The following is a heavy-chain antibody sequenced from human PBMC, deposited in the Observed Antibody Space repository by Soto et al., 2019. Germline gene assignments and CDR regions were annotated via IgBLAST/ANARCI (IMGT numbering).Heavy chain of an antibody. D-gene: IGHD3-3*01. CDR3: ARGGEIFGVVISGLLTMDV. CDR1: GYTFTSYG. CDR2: ISAYNGNT. Sequence: GASVKVSCKASGYTFTSYGISWVRQAPGQGLEWMGWISAYNGNTNYAQKLQGRVTMTTDTSTSTAYMELRSLRSDDTAVYYCARGGEIFGVVISGLLTMDVWGKGTTVTVSS. J-gene: IGHJ6*03. V-gene: IGHV1-18*01.